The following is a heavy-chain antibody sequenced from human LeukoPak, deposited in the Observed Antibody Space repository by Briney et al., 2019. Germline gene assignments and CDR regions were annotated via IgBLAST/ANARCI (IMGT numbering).Heavy chain of an antibody. CDR1: GFTFSSYA. D-gene: IGHD3-3*01. V-gene: IGHV3-23*01. J-gene: IGHJ4*02. CDR2: SGSGGST. Sequence: GGSLRLSCAASGFTFSSYAMSWVRQAPGKGLEWVSGSGSGGSTYYADSVKGRFTISRDNSKNTLYLQMNSLRAEDTAVYYCAKDFWSGYYPNYWGQGTLVTVSS. CDR3: AKDFWSGYYPNY.